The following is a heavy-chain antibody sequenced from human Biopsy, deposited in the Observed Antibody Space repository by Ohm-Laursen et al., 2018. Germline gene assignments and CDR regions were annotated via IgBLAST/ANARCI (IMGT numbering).Heavy chain of an antibody. D-gene: IGHD3-22*01. V-gene: IGHV4-4*07. CDR1: GGDINNYY. CDR3: ASVVLGPTNDAFDL. J-gene: IGHJ3*01. Sequence: TLSLTCHGSGGDINNYYWSWIRQPAGKGLEWIGRIYPGGSTNYNPSLKSRVTMSVDTSTKQLSLRLRSVTAADTAMYYCASVVLGPTNDAFDLWGQGTMVVVSS. CDR2: IYPGGST.